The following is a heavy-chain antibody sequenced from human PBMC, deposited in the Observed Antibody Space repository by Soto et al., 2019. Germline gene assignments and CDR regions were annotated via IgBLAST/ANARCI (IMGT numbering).Heavy chain of an antibody. Sequence: GGSLRLSCAASGFTFSSYAMSWVRQAPGKGLEWVSAISGSGGSTYYADSVKGRFTISRDNSKNTLYLQMNSLRAEDTAVYYCASEIDYDFWSGLETDFYWGQGTLVTVSS. V-gene: IGHV3-23*01. J-gene: IGHJ4*02. CDR2: ISGSGGST. CDR3: ASEIDYDFWSGLETDFY. D-gene: IGHD3-3*01. CDR1: GFTFSSYA.